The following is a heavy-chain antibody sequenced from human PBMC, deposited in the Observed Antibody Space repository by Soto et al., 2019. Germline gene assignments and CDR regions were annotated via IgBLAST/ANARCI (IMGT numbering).Heavy chain of an antibody. CDR3: ARGVGCTNGVCYTGYYYYGMDV. CDR1: GGSFSGYY. V-gene: IGHV4-34*01. CDR2: INHSGST. Sequence: QVQLQQWGAGLLKPSETLSLTCAVYGGSFSGYYWSWIRQAPGKGLEWIGEINHSGSTNYNPSLKSRVTISVDTSKNQFSLKLSSVTAADTAVYYCARGVGCTNGVCYTGYYYYGMDVWGQGTTVTVSS. J-gene: IGHJ6*02. D-gene: IGHD2-8*01.